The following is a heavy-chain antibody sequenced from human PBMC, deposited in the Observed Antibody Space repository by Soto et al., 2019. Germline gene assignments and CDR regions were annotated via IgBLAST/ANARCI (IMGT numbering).Heavy chain of an antibody. Sequence: GGSLRLSCAASGFTFSSCAMGWVRQAPGKGLEWVSDIIDSGASTYYADSVQGRFTISRDNSKSTLYLQMNSLRAEDTALYYCAKGRSYYYYSGVDVWGQGATVTVSS. CDR1: GFTFSSCA. J-gene: IGHJ6*02. V-gene: IGHV3-23*01. CDR3: AKGRSYYYYSGVDV. CDR2: IIDSGAST.